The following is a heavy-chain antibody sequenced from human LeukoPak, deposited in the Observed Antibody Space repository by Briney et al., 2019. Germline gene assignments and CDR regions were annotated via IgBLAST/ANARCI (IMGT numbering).Heavy chain of an antibody. D-gene: IGHD2-8*01. CDR1: GFTFSGYW. CDR2: IDSDGRDT. Sequence: GGSLRLSCAASGFTFSGYWMHWVRQAPGKGLVWVSRIDSDGRDTKYADSVKGRFTISRDNAKNTLYLQMNSLRAEDTAVYYCARGYCTNGVCYFSSWGQGTLVTVFS. J-gene: IGHJ5*02. V-gene: IGHV3-74*03. CDR3: ARGYCTNGVCYFSS.